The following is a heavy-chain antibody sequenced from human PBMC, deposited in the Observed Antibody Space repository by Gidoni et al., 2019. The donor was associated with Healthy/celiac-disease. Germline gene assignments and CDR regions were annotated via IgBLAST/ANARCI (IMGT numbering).Heavy chain of an antibody. D-gene: IGHD2-15*01. J-gene: IGHJ6*02. CDR3: AKARGGCSGGSCYSAYYYYGMDV. CDR2: SRGSGGST. V-gene: IGHV3-23*01. Sequence: EVQLLASGGGLVQPGGSLILPCAASGFTFSSYVMSWVPQAPGKGLEWVSASRGSGGSTYYADSVKGRFTISRDNSKNTLYLQMNSLRAEDTAVYYCAKARGGCSGGSCYSAYYYYGMDVWGQGTTVTVSS. CDR1: GFTFSSYV.